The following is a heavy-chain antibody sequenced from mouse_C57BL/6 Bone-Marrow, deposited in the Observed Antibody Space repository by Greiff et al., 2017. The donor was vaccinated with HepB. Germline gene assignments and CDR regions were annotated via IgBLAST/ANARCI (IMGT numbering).Heavy chain of an antibody. J-gene: IGHJ4*01. Sequence: QVQLQQSGPGLVQPSQSLSITCTVSGFSLTSYGVHWVRQSPGKGLEWLGVIWSGGSTDYNAAFISRLSISKDNSKSQVFFKMNSLQAYDTAIYYCARIGEDYDDFFYYYAMDYWGQGTSVTVSS. CDR2: IWSGGST. D-gene: IGHD2-4*01. V-gene: IGHV2-2*01. CDR1: GFSLTSYG. CDR3: ARIGEDYDDFFYYYAMDY.